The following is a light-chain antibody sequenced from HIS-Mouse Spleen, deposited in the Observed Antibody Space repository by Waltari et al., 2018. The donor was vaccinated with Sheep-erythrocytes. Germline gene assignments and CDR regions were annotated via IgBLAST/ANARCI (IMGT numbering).Light chain of an antibody. CDR3: CSYAGSSTWV. V-gene: IGLV2-23*01. CDR2: EGS. J-gene: IGLJ3*02. CDR1: SSDVGTYNL. Sequence: QSALPQPASVSGYPGQSITTSCTGTSSDVGTYNLVPWYQQHPGKAPKLMIYEGSKRPSGVSNRFSGSKSGNTASLTISGLQAEDEADYYCCSYAGSSTWVFGGGTKLTVL.